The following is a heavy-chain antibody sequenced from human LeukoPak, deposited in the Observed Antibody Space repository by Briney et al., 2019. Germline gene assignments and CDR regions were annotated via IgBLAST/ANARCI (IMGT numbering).Heavy chain of an antibody. Sequence: PGGSLRLSCAASGFTFSDYYMSWIRQAPGKGLEWVSYISSSGTTIYYADSVKGRFTISRDNAKNSLYLQMNSLRAEDTAVYYCAKDRPLLPLDYWGQGTLVTVSS. D-gene: IGHD2-21*02. V-gene: IGHV3-11*01. CDR3: AKDRPLLPLDY. J-gene: IGHJ4*02. CDR2: ISSSGTTI. CDR1: GFTFSDYY.